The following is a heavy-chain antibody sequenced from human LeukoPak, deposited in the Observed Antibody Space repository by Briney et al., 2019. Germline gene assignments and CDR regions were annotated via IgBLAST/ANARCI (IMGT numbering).Heavy chain of an antibody. CDR3: ARVWFGELGY. Sequence: PGGSLRLSCAASGFTFSSSDMHWVRQATGKGLEWVSAIGTAGDTYYAGSVKGRFTISRENAKNSLYLQMNSLRAEDTALYYCARVWFGELGYWGQGTLVTVSS. CDR2: IGTAGDT. J-gene: IGHJ4*02. CDR1: GFTFSSSD. D-gene: IGHD3-10*01. V-gene: IGHV3-13*01.